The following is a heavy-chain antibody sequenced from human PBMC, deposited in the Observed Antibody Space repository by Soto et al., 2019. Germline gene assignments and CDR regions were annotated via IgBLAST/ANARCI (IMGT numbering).Heavy chain of an antibody. V-gene: IGHV3-30*03. CDR2: ISYDGSNK. J-gene: IGHJ4*02. D-gene: IGHD3-10*01. CDR3: FGDLNNWEPSNY. CDR1: GFTFSSYG. Sequence: QVQLVESGGGVVQPGRSLRLSCAASGFTFSSYGMHWVRQAPGKGLEWVAVISYDGSNKYYADSVKGRFTISRDNSKNTLYLQMNSLRAEDTAVYYCFGDLNNWEPSNYWGQGTLVTVSS.